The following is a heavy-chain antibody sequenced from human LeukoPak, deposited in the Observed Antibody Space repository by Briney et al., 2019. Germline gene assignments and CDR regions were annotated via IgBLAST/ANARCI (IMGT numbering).Heavy chain of an antibody. V-gene: IGHV3-30-3*01. Sequence: PGGSLRLSCAASGFTFSSYAMHWVRQAPGKGLEWVAVISYDGSNKYYADSVKGRFTISRDNSKNTLYLQMNSLRAEDTAVYYCARAWVTTEYYFDYWGQGTLVTVSS. D-gene: IGHD4-17*01. CDR3: ARAWVTTEYYFDY. J-gene: IGHJ4*02. CDR1: GFTFSSYA. CDR2: ISYDGSNK.